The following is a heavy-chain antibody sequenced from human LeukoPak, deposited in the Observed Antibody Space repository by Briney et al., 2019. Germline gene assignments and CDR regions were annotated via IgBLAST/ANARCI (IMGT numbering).Heavy chain of an antibody. J-gene: IGHJ4*02. D-gene: IGHD3-22*01. CDR1: GFTFSDYY. V-gene: IGHV3-11*01. CDR3: ARDRPDYYDSSGPIDY. Sequence: GGSLRLSCAASGFTFSDYYMSWIRQAPGKGLEWVSYISSSGSTIYYADSVKGRFTISRDNAKNSLYLQMNSLRAEDTAVYYCARDRPDYYDSSGPIDYWGQGTLVTVSS. CDR2: ISSSGSTI.